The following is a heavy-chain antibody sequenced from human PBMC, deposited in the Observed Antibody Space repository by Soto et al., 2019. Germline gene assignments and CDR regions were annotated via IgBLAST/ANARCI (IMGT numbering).Heavy chain of an antibody. D-gene: IGHD2-8*01. V-gene: IGHV1-18*01. CDR3: ARGPTSYCTNGVCHPENWFDP. CDR2: ISAYNGNT. J-gene: IGHJ5*02. CDR1: GYTFTSYG. Sequence: ASLKVSCKASGYTFTSYGISCVRQAPGQGLEWMGWISAYNGNTNYAQKLQGRVTMTTDTSTSTAYMELRSLRSDDTAVYYCARGPTSYCTNGVCHPENWFDPWGQGTLVTVSS.